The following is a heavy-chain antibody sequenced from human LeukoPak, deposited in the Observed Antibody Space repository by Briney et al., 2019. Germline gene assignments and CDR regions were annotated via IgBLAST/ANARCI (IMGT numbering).Heavy chain of an antibody. D-gene: IGHD6-13*01. Sequence: SETLSLTCTVSGYSISSGYYWGWIRQPPGKGPEWIGSIYHSGSTYYNPSLKSRVTMSVDTSKKQFSLNLSSVTAADTAVYYCATTPREYSSTWYYFDYWGQGILVTVSS. CDR3: ATTPREYSSTWYYFDY. J-gene: IGHJ4*02. CDR2: IYHSGST. CDR1: GYSISSGYY. V-gene: IGHV4-38-2*02.